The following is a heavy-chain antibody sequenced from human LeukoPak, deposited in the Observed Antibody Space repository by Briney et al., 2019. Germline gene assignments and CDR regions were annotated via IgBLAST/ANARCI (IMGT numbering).Heavy chain of an antibody. J-gene: IGHJ5*02. CDR2: INPNSGGT. V-gene: IGHV1-2*02. CDR3: ARDGYGDFPYNWFDP. D-gene: IGHD4-17*01. CDR1: GYTFTGYY. Sequence: ASVKVSCKASGYTFTGYYMHWVRQAPGQGLEWMGWINPNSGGTNYAQKFQGRVTMTRDTSTSTAYMELRSLRSDDTAVYYCARDGYGDFPYNWFDPWGQGTLVTVSS.